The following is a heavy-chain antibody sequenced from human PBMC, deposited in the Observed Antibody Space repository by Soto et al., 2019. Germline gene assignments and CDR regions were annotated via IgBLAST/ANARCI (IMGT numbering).Heavy chain of an antibody. CDR3: ARGRRGIGLFDY. Sequence: SETLSLTCAVYGGSFSGYYWSWIRQPPGKGLEWIGEINHSGSTNYNPSLKSRVTISVDTSKNQFSLKLSSVTAADTAVYYCARGRRGIGLFDYWGQGTLVTVSS. CDR2: INHSGST. CDR1: GGSFSGYY. V-gene: IGHV4-34*01. J-gene: IGHJ4*02. D-gene: IGHD3-16*01.